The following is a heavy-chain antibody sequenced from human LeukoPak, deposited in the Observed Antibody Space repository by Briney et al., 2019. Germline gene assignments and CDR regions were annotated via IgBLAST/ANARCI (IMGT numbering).Heavy chain of an antibody. CDR2: ISSSGTTI. J-gene: IGHJ4*02. CDR3: ARPDGDYYYGSGSYFHY. Sequence: GGSLRLSCAASGFTFSSYEMNWVRQAPGKGLEWVSYISSSGTTIYYADSVKGRFTISRDNAKNSLYLQMNSLRAEDTAVYYCARPDGDYYYGSGSYFHYWGQGTQVTVSS. V-gene: IGHV3-48*03. D-gene: IGHD3-10*01. CDR1: GFTFSSYE.